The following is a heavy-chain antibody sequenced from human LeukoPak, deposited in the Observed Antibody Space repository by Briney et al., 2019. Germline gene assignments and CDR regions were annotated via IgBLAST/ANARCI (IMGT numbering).Heavy chain of an antibody. V-gene: IGHV3-30-3*01. CDR2: ISYDGTNT. D-gene: IGHD6-13*01. CDR1: GFTFSNYA. CDR3: AKDSRQSSWLDY. Sequence: GGSLRLSCAVSGFTFSNYAMHWVRQAPGKALEWVAVISYDGTNTYYADSVRGRFTISRDNSKNTLYLQMNSLRAEDTAVYYCAKDSRQSSWLDYWGQGTLVTVSS. J-gene: IGHJ4*02.